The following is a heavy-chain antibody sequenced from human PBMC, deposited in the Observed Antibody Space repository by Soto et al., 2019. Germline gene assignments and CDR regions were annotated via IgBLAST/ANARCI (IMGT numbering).Heavy chain of an antibody. D-gene: IGHD3-22*01. CDR1: GFTFSSYW. V-gene: IGHV3-74*01. CDR3: ARGPSARRDVMGGYYYPI. Sequence: EVQLVESGGGLVQPGGSLKLSCAASGFTFSSYWMHWVRQAPGKGLVWVSRINSDGSSTSYADSVKGRFTISRDNAKNTLYLQMNSLRAEDTAVYYCARGPSARRDVMGGYYYPIWGQGTLVTVS. J-gene: IGHJ4*02. CDR2: INSDGSST.